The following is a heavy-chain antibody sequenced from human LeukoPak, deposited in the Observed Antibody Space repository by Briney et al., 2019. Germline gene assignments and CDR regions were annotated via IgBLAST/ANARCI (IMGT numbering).Heavy chain of an antibody. Sequence: GGSLRLSCAASGITFSSYGMHWVRQAPGKGLEWVAFIQYEGTNKYYADSVKGRFTISRDNSKNTLYLQMNSLRPEDTAVYHCAKDQHPYCSSTSCPHQYFQHWGQGTLVTVSS. V-gene: IGHV3-30*02. D-gene: IGHD2-2*01. CDR3: AKDQHPYCSSTSCPHQYFQH. J-gene: IGHJ1*01. CDR1: GITFSSYG. CDR2: IQYEGTNK.